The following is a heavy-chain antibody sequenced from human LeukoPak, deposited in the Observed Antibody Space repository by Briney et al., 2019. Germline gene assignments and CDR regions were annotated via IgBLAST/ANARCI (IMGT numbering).Heavy chain of an antibody. CDR2: INHSGST. J-gene: IGHJ6*02. D-gene: IGHD3-10*01. V-gene: IGHV4-34*01. CDR3: ARGPGRRDYYGSGNPVRYYYGMDV. CDR1: GGSFSGYY. Sequence: PSETLSLTCAVYGGSFSGYYWSWIRQPPGKGLEWIGEINHSGSTNYNPSLKSRVTISVDTSKNQFSLKLSSVTAADTAVYYCARGPGRRDYYGSGNPVRYYYGMDVWGQGTTVTVSS.